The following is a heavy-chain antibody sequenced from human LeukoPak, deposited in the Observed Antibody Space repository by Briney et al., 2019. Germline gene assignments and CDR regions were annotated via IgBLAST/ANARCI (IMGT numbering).Heavy chain of an antibody. CDR3: ARAVVVVVAATRSTTGYGMDV. CDR2: IYYSGST. J-gene: IGHJ6*02. V-gene: IGHV4-31*03. Sequence: SQTLSLTCTVSGGSISSGGYYWSWIRQHPGKGLEWIGYIYYSGSTYYNPSLKSRVTISVDTSKNQFSLKLSSVTAADTAVYYCARAVVVVVAATRSTTGYGMDVWGQGTTVTVSS. CDR1: GGSISSGGYY. D-gene: IGHD2-15*01.